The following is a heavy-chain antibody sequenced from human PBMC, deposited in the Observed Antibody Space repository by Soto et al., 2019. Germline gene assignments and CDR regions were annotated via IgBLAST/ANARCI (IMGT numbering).Heavy chain of an antibody. J-gene: IGHJ4*02. Sequence: GVSLRLSCAASGFIFSNYVMSWVRQTPGKGLEWVASISGSGGSIYYADSVEGRFTLSRDHSKNTLYLQMNSLRAEDTAVYYCGKDSRSFGSGYPKRYTHFDYWGQGTLVTVSS. CDR2: ISGSGGSI. D-gene: IGHD3-3*01. CDR3: GKDSRSFGSGYPKRYTHFDY. V-gene: IGHV3-23*01. CDR1: GFIFSNYV.